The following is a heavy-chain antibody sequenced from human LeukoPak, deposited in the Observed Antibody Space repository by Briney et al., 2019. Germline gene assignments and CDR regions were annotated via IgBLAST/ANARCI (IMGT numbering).Heavy chain of an antibody. J-gene: IGHJ6*03. CDR2: IYHSGFT. D-gene: IGHD3-10*01. CDR1: GASISSGGYY. V-gene: IGHV4-30-2*02. CDR3: VRSADRVIRGAPPYYYYYMDV. Sequence: SETLSLTCTVSGASISSGGYYWSWIRQPPGRGLEWIGYIYHSGFTYYTPSLKSRVTISVDTSKNQFSLKLTSVTAADTAVYYCVRSADRVIRGAPPYYYYYMDVWGKGTTVTVSS.